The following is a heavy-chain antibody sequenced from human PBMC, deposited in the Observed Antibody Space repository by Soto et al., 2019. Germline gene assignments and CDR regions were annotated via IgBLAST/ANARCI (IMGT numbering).Heavy chain of an antibody. CDR3: ARHGGYYFDY. Sequence: PSETLSLTCAVYGGSFSGYYWSWIRQPPGQGLEWIGEIGHSGGTIYNPSLEGRVTISGDPSNNQFSLELNSVTAADTAVYYCARHGGYYFDYWGQGAPVTVSS. D-gene: IGHD3-16*01. CDR2: IGHSGGT. CDR1: GGSFSGYY. V-gene: IGHV4-34*01. J-gene: IGHJ4*02.